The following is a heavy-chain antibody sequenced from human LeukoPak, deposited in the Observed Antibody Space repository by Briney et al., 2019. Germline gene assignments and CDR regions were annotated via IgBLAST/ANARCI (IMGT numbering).Heavy chain of an antibody. V-gene: IGHV1-2*02. CDR2: INPNSGGT. CDR3: ARVSYYDSSGYYYGAHDYYYGMDV. D-gene: IGHD3-22*01. CDR1: GYTFTGYY. Sequence: GASVKVSCTASGYTFTGYYMHWVRQAPGQGLEWMGWINPNSGGTNYAQKFQGRVTMTRDTSISTAYMELSRLRSDDTAVYYCARVSYYDSSGYYYGAHDYYYGMDVWGQGTTVTVSS. J-gene: IGHJ6*02.